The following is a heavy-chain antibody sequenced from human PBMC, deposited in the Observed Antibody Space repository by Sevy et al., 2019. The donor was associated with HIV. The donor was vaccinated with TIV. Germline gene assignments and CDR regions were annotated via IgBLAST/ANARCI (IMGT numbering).Heavy chain of an antibody. D-gene: IGHD6-13*01. Sequence: GGSLRLSCAASGFTFSSYGMHWVRQAPGKGLEWVDVISYDGSNKYYADSVKGRFTISRDNSKNTLYLQMNSLRAEDTAVYYCAKDHGYSSSWHFDYWGQGTLVTVSS. J-gene: IGHJ4*02. CDR3: AKDHGYSSSWHFDY. CDR1: GFTFSSYG. V-gene: IGHV3-30*18. CDR2: ISYDGSNK.